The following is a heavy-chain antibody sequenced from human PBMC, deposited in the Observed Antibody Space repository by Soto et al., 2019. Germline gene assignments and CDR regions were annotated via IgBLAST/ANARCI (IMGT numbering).Heavy chain of an antibody. CDR1: GGSISSYY. Sequence: SETLSLTCTVSGGSISSYYWSWIRQPPGKGLEWIGYIYYSGSTNYNPSLKSRVTISVDTSKNQFSLKLSSVTAADTAVYYCARFPITMVRGVIPGFDYWGQGTLVTVSS. V-gene: IGHV4-59*01. J-gene: IGHJ4*02. CDR3: ARFPITMVRGVIPGFDY. D-gene: IGHD3-10*01. CDR2: IYYSGST.